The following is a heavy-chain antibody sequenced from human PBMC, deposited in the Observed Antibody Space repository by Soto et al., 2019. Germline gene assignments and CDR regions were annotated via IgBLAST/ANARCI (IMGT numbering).Heavy chain of an antibody. D-gene: IGHD4-17*01. CDR2: INAGNGNT. CDR1: GYTFTSYA. Sequence: ASVKVSCKASGYTFTSYAMHWVRQAPGQRLEWMGWINAGNGNTKYSQKFQGRVTITRDTSASTAYMELSSLRSEDTAVYYCARSTMTTVTTGYYYGMDVWGQGTTVTV. CDR3: ARSTMTTVTTGYYYGMDV. V-gene: IGHV1-3*01. J-gene: IGHJ6*02.